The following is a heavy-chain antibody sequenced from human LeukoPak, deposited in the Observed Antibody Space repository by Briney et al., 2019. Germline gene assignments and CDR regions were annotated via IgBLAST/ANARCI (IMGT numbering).Heavy chain of an antibody. CDR3: ARGGIAARPYYYYYMDV. CDR2: INHSGST. CDR1: GGSFSGYY. J-gene: IGHJ6*03. Sequence: SETLSLTCAVYGGSFSGYYRSWLRQPPRKGLEWIGEINHSGSTNYNPSLKSRVTISVDTSKNQFSLKLSSVTAADTAVYYCARGGIAARPYYYYYMDVWGKGTTVTVSS. D-gene: IGHD6-6*01. V-gene: IGHV4-34*01.